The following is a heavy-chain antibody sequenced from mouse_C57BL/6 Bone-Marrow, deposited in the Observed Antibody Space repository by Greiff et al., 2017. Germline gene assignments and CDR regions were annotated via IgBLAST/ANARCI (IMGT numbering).Heavy chain of an antibody. CDR3: ARAYYGHYFDY. D-gene: IGHD1-1*01. V-gene: IGHV5-4*01. CDR2: ISDGGSYT. J-gene: IGHJ2*01. Sequence: EVQGVESGGGFVKPGGSLKLSCAASGFTFSSYAMSWVRQTPEKRLEWVATISDGGSYTYYPDNVKGRFTISRDNAKNNRYLQMNHLKSEDTAMYYCARAYYGHYFDYWGQGTTLTVSS. CDR1: GFTFSSYA.